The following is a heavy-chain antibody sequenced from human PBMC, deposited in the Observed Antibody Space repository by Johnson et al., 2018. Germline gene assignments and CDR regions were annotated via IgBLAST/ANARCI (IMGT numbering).Heavy chain of an antibody. CDR2: INHSGSP. V-gene: IGHV4-34*01. CDR3: ARGSGYDYYYNYYSMDV. CDR1: AGSFRGYY. J-gene: IGHJ6*02. Sequence: QVQLQQWGAGLLKXSETLSLXCAVYAGSFRGYYWSWIRQPPGKGLEWIGEINHSGSPNYTPSLQSRVTISVDTSKTHFPLKLNSVTAADTAVYYCARGSGYDYYYNYYSMDVWGQGTTVTVSS. D-gene: IGHD5-12*01.